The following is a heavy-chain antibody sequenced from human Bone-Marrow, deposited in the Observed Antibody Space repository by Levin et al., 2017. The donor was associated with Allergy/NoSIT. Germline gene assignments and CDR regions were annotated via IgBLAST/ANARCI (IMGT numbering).Heavy chain of an antibody. CDR1: GYTFTGYY. Sequence: ASVKVSCKASGYTFTGYYMHWVRQAPGQGLEWMGWINPNSGGTNYAQKFQGRVTMTRDTSISTAYMELSRLRSDDTAVYYCARWGLGGGLVVIFDYWGQGTLVTVSS. V-gene: IGHV1-2*02. D-gene: IGHD3-22*01. J-gene: IGHJ4*02. CDR3: ARWGLGGGLVVIFDY. CDR2: INPNSGGT.